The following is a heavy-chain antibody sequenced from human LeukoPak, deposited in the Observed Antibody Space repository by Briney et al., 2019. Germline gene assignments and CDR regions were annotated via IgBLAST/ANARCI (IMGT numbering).Heavy chain of an antibody. V-gene: IGHV4-31*03. D-gene: IGHD1-1*01. CDR1: GGSISSGGYY. CDR3: ARSGWNHWFDP. J-gene: IGHJ5*02. CDR2: IYYSGST. Sequence: SETLSLTCTVSGGSISSGGYYWSWIRQHPGKGLEWIGYIYYSGSTYYNPSLKSRVTISVDTSKNQFSLKLSSVTAADTAVYYCARSGWNHWFDPWGQGTLVTVSS.